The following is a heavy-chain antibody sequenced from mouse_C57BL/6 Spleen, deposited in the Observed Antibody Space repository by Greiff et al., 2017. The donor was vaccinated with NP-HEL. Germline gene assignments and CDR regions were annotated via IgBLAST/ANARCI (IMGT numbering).Heavy chain of an antibody. Sequence: QVQLQQPGAELVKPGASVKLSCKASGYTFTSYWMQWVKQRPGQGLEWIGEIDPSDSYTNYNQKFKGKATLTVDTSSSTAYMQLSSLTSEDSAVYYCARATMVTTRGYFDYWGQGTTLTVSS. CDR2: IDPSDSYT. V-gene: IGHV1-50*01. D-gene: IGHD2-2*01. CDR1: GYTFTSYW. J-gene: IGHJ2*01. CDR3: ARATMVTTRGYFDY.